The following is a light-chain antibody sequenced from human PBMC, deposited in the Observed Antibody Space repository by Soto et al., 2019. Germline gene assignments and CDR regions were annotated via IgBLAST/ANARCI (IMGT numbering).Light chain of an antibody. CDR2: GAS. J-gene: IGKJ3*01. Sequence: EIVLTQSPGTLSLSPGERATLSCSASQSVSSSYLAWYQQKPGQAPRLLIYGASSSATGIPDRFSGSGSGTDFTLTISSLEPEDFAVYYCQQYGSSPRLTVGGGPKLDIK. CDR1: QSVSSSY. V-gene: IGKV3-20*01. CDR3: QQYGSSPRLT.